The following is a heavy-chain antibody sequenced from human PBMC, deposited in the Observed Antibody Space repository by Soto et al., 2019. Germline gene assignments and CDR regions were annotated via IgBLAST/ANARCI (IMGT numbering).Heavy chain of an antibody. CDR3: ARGSKDSYPGSRIYDF. Sequence: PGGSLRLSCAASGFNFNSYRVSWVRQAPGEGLEWVSTITDIGGDAKYADSVRGRFTISRDNSKKTLYLQMSSLRADDSAVYFCARGSKDSYPGSRIYDFWGRGTLVTVSS. CDR2: ITDIGGDA. D-gene: IGHD3-10*01. V-gene: IGHV3-23*01. CDR1: GFNFNSYR. J-gene: IGHJ4*02.